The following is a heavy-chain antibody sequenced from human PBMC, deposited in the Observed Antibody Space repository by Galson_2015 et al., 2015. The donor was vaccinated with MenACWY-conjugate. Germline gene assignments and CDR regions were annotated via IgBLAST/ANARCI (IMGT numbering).Heavy chain of an antibody. CDR2: ISATSATI. CDR1: GFTFSSFS. CDR3: ARTAGSVPL. J-gene: IGHJ4*02. Sequence: SLRLSCAASGFTFSSFSMNWVRLAPGKGLEWVSSISATSATIYYADTVKGRFTISRDNAKNSLYLQMNSLRAEDTAVYYCARTAGSVPLWGLGTLVTVSS. D-gene: IGHD6-13*01. V-gene: IGHV3-21*01.